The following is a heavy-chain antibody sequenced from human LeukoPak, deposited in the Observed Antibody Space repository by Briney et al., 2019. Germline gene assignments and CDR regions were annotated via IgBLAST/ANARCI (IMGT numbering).Heavy chain of an antibody. CDR1: GGSISSSGSY. CDR2: LFYSGSA. J-gene: IGHJ4*02. V-gene: IGHV4-39*01. CDR3: TRRRSGWPFGF. D-gene: IGHD6-19*01. Sequence: SETLSLTCAVSGGSISSSGSYWGWIRQPPGKGLEWVGSLFYSGSASYNPSLKSRVTISVDTSKNRFSLKLSSVTAADTAVYYCTRRRSGWPFGFWGQGTLVTASS.